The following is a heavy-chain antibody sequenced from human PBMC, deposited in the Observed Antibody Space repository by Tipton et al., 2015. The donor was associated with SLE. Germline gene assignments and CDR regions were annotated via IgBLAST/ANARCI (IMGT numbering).Heavy chain of an antibody. Sequence: LRLSCTVSGGSISSYYWSWIRQPPGKGLEWIGYIYYSGSTNYNPSLKSRVTISVDTSKNQFSLKLSSVTAADTAVYYCARHLDGGNSSYFDYWGQGTLVTVSS. J-gene: IGHJ4*02. D-gene: IGHD4-23*01. V-gene: IGHV4-59*08. CDR1: GGSISSYY. CDR3: ARHLDGGNSSYFDY. CDR2: IYYSGST.